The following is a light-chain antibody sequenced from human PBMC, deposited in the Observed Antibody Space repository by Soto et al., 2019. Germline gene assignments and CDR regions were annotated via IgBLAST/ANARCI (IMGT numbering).Light chain of an antibody. CDR1: QNLGRNF. CDR3: QQYHSSPDT. V-gene: IGKV3-20*01. Sequence: VVLTQSTDTLSLSPGERATLSCRNSQNLGRNFLAWNRQKHGKPPRLLIYGASNRAPGIPDRFSGSGSGTDFTLTISRLDPDDFAVYYCQQYHSSPDTFGQGTKLDIK. J-gene: IGKJ2*01. CDR2: GAS.